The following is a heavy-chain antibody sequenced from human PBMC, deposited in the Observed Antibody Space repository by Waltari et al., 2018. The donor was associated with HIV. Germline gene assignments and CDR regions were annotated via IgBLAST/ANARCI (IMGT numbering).Heavy chain of an antibody. CDR1: GFTFSNYA. D-gene: IGHD2-15*01. V-gene: IGHV3-23*01. Sequence: EMQLLESGGGLVQPGGSLRLSCAASGFTFSNYAMSWVRQAPGKGLEWVSAISGGGGSTYYADSVKGRFTISRDSSRNTLYLQMHSLRAEDSAVYYCTRFGYCSGGNCYGWFDPWGQGTLVTVSS. CDR3: TRFGYCSGGNCYGWFDP. J-gene: IGHJ5*02. CDR2: ISGGGGST.